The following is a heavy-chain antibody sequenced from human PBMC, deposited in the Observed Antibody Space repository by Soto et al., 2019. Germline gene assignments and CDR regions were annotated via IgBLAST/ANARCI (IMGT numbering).Heavy chain of an antibody. CDR1: GFPFRNYA. J-gene: IGHJ3*02. CDR2: ISASGGIT. D-gene: IGHD3-22*01. Sequence: EVQLLESGGDLVQPGGSLRLSCAVSGFPFRNYAMSWVRQAPGKGLEWVSGISASGGITYYADSVKGRFTISRDNSKNTLYLQMNSLRAEDTAVYYCAKDSPFTMIVAPENDAFDIWGQGTMVTVSS. V-gene: IGHV3-23*01. CDR3: AKDSPFTMIVAPENDAFDI.